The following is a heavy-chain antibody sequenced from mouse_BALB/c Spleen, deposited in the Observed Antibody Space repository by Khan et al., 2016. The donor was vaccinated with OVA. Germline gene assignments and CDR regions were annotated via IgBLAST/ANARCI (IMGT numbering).Heavy chain of an antibody. D-gene: IGHD4-1*01. Sequence: VQLQQSGPGLVKPGTSVKMSCKASGYIFTNYLIHWVKQKPGQGLEWIGYINPYNGATKYNEKFKGTATLTSDKSSITAYMELSSLTSEDAAVYSGARGNWQSYYFDYWGQGTTLTVSS. V-gene: IGHV1S136*01. J-gene: IGHJ2*01. CDR2: INPYNGAT. CDR3: ARGNWQSYYFDY. CDR1: GYIFTNYL.